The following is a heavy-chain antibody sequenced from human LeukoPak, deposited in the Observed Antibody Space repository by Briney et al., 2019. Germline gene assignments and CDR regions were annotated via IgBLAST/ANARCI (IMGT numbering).Heavy chain of an antibody. CDR1: GFTFSSYG. Sequence: PGGSLRLSCAASGFTFSSYGMHWVRQAPGKGLEWVAVIWYDGSNKYYADSVKGRFTISRDNSKNTLYLQMNSLRAEDTAVYYCARSNYDSWSGPPLYNWFDPWGQGTLVTVSS. V-gene: IGHV3-33*01. CDR3: ARSNYDSWSGPPLYNWFDP. J-gene: IGHJ5*02. CDR2: IWYDGSNK. D-gene: IGHD3-3*01.